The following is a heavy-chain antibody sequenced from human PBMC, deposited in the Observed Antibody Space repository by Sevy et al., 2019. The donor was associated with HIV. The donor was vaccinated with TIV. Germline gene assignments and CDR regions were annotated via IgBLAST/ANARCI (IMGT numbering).Heavy chain of an antibody. Sequence: SETLSLTCTVSGGSISSSSYYWGWIRQPPGKGLEWIGSIYYSGSTYYNPSLKSRVTISVDTSKNQFSLKLSSVTAADTAVYYCASTIFGDYGMDVWGQGTTVTVSS. D-gene: IGHD3-3*01. CDR3: ASTIFGDYGMDV. CDR2: IYYSGST. J-gene: IGHJ6*02. V-gene: IGHV4-39*01. CDR1: GGSISSSSYY.